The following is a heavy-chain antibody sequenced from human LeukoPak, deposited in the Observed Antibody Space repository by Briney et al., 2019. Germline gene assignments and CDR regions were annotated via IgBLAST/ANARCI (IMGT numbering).Heavy chain of an antibody. CDR1: GGSISSYY. D-gene: IGHD3-10*01. V-gene: IGHV4-59*01. J-gene: IGHJ5*02. Sequence: SETLSLTCTVSGGSISSYYWSWLRQPPGKGLEWIGYIYYSGSTNYNPSLKSRVTISVDTSKNQFSLKLSSVTAADTAVYYCAREVGTMVRGAQQTRRYNWFDPWGQGTLVTVSS. CDR2: IYYSGST. CDR3: AREVGTMVRGAQQTRRYNWFDP.